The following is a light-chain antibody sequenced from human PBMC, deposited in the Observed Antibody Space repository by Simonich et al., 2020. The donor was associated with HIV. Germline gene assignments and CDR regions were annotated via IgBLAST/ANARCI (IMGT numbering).Light chain of an antibody. CDR3: QQYYSTPPT. V-gene: IGKV4-1*01. Sequence: DLVMTQSPDSLAVSLGERATIYCKSSQSVLYSSNNKNFLALYQQKPGQHPKLLIYWASTRESGVPGRFSGSGSGTDFTLTSSSLQAEDVAVYSCQQYYSTPPTFGQGTKVEIK. CDR1: QSVLYSSNNKNF. CDR2: WAS. J-gene: IGKJ1*01.